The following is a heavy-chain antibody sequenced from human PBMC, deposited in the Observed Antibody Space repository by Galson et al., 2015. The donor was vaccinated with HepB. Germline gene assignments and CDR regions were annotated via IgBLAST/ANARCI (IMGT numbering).Heavy chain of an antibody. J-gene: IGHJ1*01. D-gene: IGHD6-13*01. CDR2: IRYDESNK. CDR1: GFSFSNYG. Sequence: SLRLSCAASGFSFSNYGMHWVRQAPGKGLEWVAFIRYDESNKYYADSVKGRFTISRDNSKNTLSLQMDSLRAEDTAVYYCARDPFIAAGGQRYFQHWGQGTLVTVSS. V-gene: IGHV3-30*02. CDR3: ARDPFIAAGGQRYFQH.